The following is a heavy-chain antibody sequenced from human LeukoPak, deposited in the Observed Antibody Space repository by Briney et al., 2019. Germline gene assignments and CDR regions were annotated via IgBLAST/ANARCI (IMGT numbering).Heavy chain of an antibody. CDR3: ARDLSTKIAAAGFRGFDY. V-gene: IGHV4-4*07. CDR2: IYTSGST. CDR1: GGSISSYY. J-gene: IGHJ4*02. D-gene: IGHD6-13*01. Sequence: AETLSLTCTVSGGSISSYYWSWIRQPAGKGLEWIGRIYTSGSTNYNPSLKSRVTMSVDTSKIQFSLKLSSVTAADTAVYYCARDLSTKIAAAGFRGFDYWGQGTLVTVSS.